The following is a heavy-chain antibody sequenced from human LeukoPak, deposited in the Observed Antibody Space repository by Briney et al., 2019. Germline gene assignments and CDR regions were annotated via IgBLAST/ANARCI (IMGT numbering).Heavy chain of an antibody. J-gene: IGHJ4*02. CDR3: AREARMVAFDY. D-gene: IGHD4/OR15-4a*01. Sequence: PGTSLRLSCAASGFTCSSYAMHWVRQAPGKGLEWVAVISYDGSNKYSADSVKGGLTISRDTSKNTLYLQMNSLRAEDTAVYYWAREARMVAFDYWGQGTLVTVSS. CDR2: ISYDGSNK. CDR1: GFTCSSYA. V-gene: IGHV3-30-3*01.